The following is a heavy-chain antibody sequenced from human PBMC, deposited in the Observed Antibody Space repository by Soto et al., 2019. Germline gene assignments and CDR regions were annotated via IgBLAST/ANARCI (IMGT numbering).Heavy chain of an antibody. D-gene: IGHD6-19*01. CDR3: GKHPSGWSNSGWYFDY. Sequence: ASVKVSCKASGYTFTSYALHWVRQAPGQRLEWMGWINAGNGNTKYSQKFQGRVTITRDTSTSTVYMELHSLRAEDTAVHYCGKHPSGWSNSGWYFDYWGEGTPVTVSS. V-gene: IGHV1-3*01. CDR1: GYTFTSYA. CDR2: INAGNGNT. J-gene: IGHJ4*02.